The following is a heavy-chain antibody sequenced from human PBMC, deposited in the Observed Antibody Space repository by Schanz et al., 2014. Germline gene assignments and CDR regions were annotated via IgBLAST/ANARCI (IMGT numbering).Heavy chain of an antibody. Sequence: DVQLLESGGGLVQPGGSLRLSCAASGFAFSVYGMHWVRQAPGKGLEWVSYICSSGNTIYYADSVKGRFTISRDNSKNTLYLQMNSLRAEDTAVYYCARANYRRKINFDYWGRGTLVTVSS. V-gene: IGHV3-48*01. CDR2: ICSSGNTI. J-gene: IGHJ4*02. D-gene: IGHD3-10*01. CDR1: GFAFSVYG. CDR3: ARANYRRKINFDY.